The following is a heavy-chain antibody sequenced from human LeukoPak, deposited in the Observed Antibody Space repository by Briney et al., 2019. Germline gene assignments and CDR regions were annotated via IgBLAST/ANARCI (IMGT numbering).Heavy chain of an antibody. CDR2: ISYDGSYK. Sequence: GRSLRLSCAASGFTFSSYGMQWVRQAPGKGLEWVALISYDGSYKYYADSVKGRFTISRDNSKSTLFLQMNSLRAEDTAVYYCAKDQDRFGELDSPTDYWGQGTLVTVSS. CDR3: AKDQDRFGELDSPTDY. CDR1: GFTFSSYG. J-gene: IGHJ4*02. V-gene: IGHV3-30*18. D-gene: IGHD3-10*01.